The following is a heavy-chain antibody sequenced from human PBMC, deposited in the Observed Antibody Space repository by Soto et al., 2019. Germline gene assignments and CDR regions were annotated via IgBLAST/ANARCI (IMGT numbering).Heavy chain of an antibody. J-gene: IGHJ6*02. V-gene: IGHV5-51*01. CDR2: IYPGDSGT. Sequence: PGESLKISCEGSGYSFTTYWIAWVRQMPGKGLEWMGIIYPGDSGTRYSPSFQGQVTISADKSISTAYLQWSSLKASDSAMYNCARTRPSSHYYDMDVWGHGTTVTVSS. CDR1: GYSFTTYW. D-gene: IGHD6-13*01. CDR3: ARTRPSSHYYDMDV.